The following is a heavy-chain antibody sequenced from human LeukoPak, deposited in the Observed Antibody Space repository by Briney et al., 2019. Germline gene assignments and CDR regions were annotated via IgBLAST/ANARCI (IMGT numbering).Heavy chain of an antibody. Sequence: ESLKISCKASGYSFANYWIGWVRQVPGKGLEWMGIIYPSDSYTKYSPSFQGQVTVSADESINTAYLQWSSLKASDSAIYYCARQVVTSGYHSDYFDYWGQGTLVTVSS. CDR2: IYPSDSYT. J-gene: IGHJ4*02. CDR1: GYSFANYW. CDR3: ARQVVTSGYHSDYFDY. D-gene: IGHD3-22*01. V-gene: IGHV5-51*01.